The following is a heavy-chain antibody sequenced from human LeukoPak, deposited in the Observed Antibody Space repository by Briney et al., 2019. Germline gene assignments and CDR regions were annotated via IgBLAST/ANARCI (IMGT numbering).Heavy chain of an antibody. Sequence: PGGSLRLSCAASQFTFSSYVMTWVRQAPGKGLEWVSAISGSGGSTYYADSVKGRFTISRDNSKNTLYLQMNSLRAEDTAIYYCANHKLGADYWGQGTLVTVSS. CDR3: ANHKLGADY. CDR1: QFTFSSYV. D-gene: IGHD3-16*01. J-gene: IGHJ4*02. CDR2: ISGSGGST. V-gene: IGHV3-23*01.